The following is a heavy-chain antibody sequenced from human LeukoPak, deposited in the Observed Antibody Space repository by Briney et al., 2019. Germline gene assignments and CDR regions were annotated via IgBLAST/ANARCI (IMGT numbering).Heavy chain of an antibody. J-gene: IGHJ6*02. D-gene: IGHD3-10*01. CDR3: ARAPFFMVRGVDYYYYGMDV. CDR1: GGSISRYL. Sequence: SSETLPLTCTVSGGSISRYLGSWIRQPAGKGLEWIGRVSTSGRTNYNPSHETRVPMSVDTPEKQFSLKLSSVTAADTAVYYCARAPFFMVRGVDYYYYGMDVWGQGTTVTVSS. V-gene: IGHV4-4*07. CDR2: VSTSGRT.